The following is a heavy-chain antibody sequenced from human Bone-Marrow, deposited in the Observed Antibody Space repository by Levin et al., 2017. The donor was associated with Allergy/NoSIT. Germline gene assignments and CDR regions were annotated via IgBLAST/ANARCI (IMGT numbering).Heavy chain of an antibody. J-gene: IGHJ3*02. D-gene: IGHD2-15*01. Sequence: QSGGSLRLSCAASGFTVSSNYMSWVRQAPGKGLEWVSVIYSGGSTYYADSVKGRFTISRDNSKNTLYLQMNSLRAEDTAVYYCAGGPHPVAATVNDAFDIWGQGTMVTVSS. CDR2: IYSGGST. V-gene: IGHV3-66*02. CDR3: AGGPHPVAATVNDAFDI. CDR1: GFTVSSNY.